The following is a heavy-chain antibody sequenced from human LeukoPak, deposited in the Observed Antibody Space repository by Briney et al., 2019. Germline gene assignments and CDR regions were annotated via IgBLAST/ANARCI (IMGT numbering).Heavy chain of an antibody. Sequence: PSETLSLTCTVSGGSVSSGSYYWSWVRQPPGTGLEWIGYIYYSGSTNYNPSLKSRVTISVDKSKNQFSLKLSSVTAADTAVYYCARITAAAASPFDPWGQGTLVTVSS. CDR3: ARITAAAASPFDP. J-gene: IGHJ5*02. CDR1: GGSVSSGSYY. D-gene: IGHD6-13*01. V-gene: IGHV4-61*01. CDR2: IYYSGST.